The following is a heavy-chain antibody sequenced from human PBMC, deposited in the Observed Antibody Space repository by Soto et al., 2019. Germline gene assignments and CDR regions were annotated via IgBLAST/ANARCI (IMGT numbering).Heavy chain of an antibody. D-gene: IGHD3-22*01. Sequence: AGGSLRLSCAASGFTFSSYAMSWVRQAPGKGLEWVSAISGSGGSTYYADSVKGRFTISRDNSKNTLYLQMNSLRAEDTAVYYCAKDWKYYDSSGYYPTPYYWGQGTLVTVSS. V-gene: IGHV3-23*01. CDR2: ISGSGGST. CDR3: AKDWKYYDSSGYYPTPYY. J-gene: IGHJ4*02. CDR1: GFTFSSYA.